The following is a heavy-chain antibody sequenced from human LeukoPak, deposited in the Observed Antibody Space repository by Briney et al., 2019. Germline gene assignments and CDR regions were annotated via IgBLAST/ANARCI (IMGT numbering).Heavy chain of an antibody. V-gene: IGHV3-23*01. CDR1: GFTFSSYA. CDR2: ISGNGGST. D-gene: IGHD3-3*01. J-gene: IGHJ6*03. Sequence: GGSLRLSCAASGFTFSSYAMSWVRQAPGKGLEWVSAISGNGGSTYYADSVKGRFTISRDNSKNTLYLQMNSLRAEDTAVYYCAKSVKNYDFWSGYYYYYYYMDVWGKGTTVTVSS. CDR3: AKSVKNYDFWSGYYYYYYYMDV.